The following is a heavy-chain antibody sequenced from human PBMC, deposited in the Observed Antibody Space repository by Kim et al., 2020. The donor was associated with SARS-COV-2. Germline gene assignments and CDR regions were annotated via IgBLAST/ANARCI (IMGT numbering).Heavy chain of an antibody. J-gene: IGHJ4*02. V-gene: IGHV1-24*01. D-gene: IGHD6-13*01. Sequence: AHKVKSRFTMTEYTSTDTAYMELSSLRSEDTAVYYCATDIAAAGHGLDYWGQGTLVTVSS. CDR3: ATDIAAAGHGLDY.